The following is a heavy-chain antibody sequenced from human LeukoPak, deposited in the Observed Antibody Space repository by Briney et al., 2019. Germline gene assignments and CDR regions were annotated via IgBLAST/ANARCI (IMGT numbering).Heavy chain of an antibody. V-gene: IGHV1-69*01. D-gene: IGHD3-3*01. CDR1: GGTFSSFA. J-gene: IGHJ5*02. CDR2: IIPIFGTP. Sequence: SVKVSCKASGGTFSSFAISWVRQAPGQGLEWMGGIIPIFGTPNYAQKFQGRVTITADESTSTAYMELSSLRSEDTAAYYCARGGNYDFWSAQGWFDPWGQGTLVTVSS. CDR3: ARGGNYDFWSAQGWFDP.